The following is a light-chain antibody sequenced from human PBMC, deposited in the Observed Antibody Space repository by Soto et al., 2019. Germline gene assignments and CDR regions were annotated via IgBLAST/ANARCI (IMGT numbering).Light chain of an antibody. Sequence: EIVMTQSPATLSSSPGERATLSCRASQTVGVRLAWYQHKPGQAPRLIIYEASNRAAGIPARFSGSGSGTEFTLTISSLQPDDSATYYCQQYHSFSFTFGQGTKVDIK. CDR1: QTVGVR. CDR2: EAS. J-gene: IGKJ2*01. V-gene: IGKV3D-15*01. CDR3: QQYHSFSFT.